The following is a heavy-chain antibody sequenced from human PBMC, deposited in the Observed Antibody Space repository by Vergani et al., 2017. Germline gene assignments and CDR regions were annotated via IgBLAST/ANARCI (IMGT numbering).Heavy chain of an antibody. J-gene: IGHJ4*02. CDR1: GFTFDDYG. CDR2: INWNGGST. V-gene: IGHV3-20*04. CDR3: AREGYDSSGYYQWIDY. Sequence: EVQLLESGGGLVRPGGSLRLSCAASGFTFDDYGMSWVRQAPGKGLEWVSGINWNGGSTGYADSVKGRFTISRDNSKNTLYLQMNSLRAEDTAVYYCAREGYDSSGYYQWIDYWGQGTLVTVSS. D-gene: IGHD3-22*01.